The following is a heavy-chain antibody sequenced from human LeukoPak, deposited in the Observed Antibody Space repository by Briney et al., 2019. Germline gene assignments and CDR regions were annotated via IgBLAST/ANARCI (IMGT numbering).Heavy chain of an antibody. Sequence: SETLSLTCTVSGGSISSYYWSWLRQPAGKGLEWIGRIYTSGNANYNPSLKSRVTMSVDTSKNQFSLKVSSVTAADTAVYYCARGPSGASGHDYWGQGTLVTVSS. CDR1: GGSISSYY. V-gene: IGHV4-4*07. CDR3: ARGPSGASGHDY. CDR2: IYTSGNA. J-gene: IGHJ4*02. D-gene: IGHD3-10*01.